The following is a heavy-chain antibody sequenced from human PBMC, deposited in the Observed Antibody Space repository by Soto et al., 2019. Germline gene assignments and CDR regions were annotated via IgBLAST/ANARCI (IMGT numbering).Heavy chain of an antibody. CDR2: IKQEGREK. CDR3: ARLDPTQERHDY. J-gene: IGHJ4*02. CDR1: GFTFSSYW. Sequence: GGSLSLSCAASGFTFSSYWMSWVRQAPGKGQEWVANIKQEGREKYYVDSVTARCTISRHNAKNSRYQQMTSLRAEDTAVYCCARLDPTQERHDYWGQGPLVTVSS. V-gene: IGHV3-7*03.